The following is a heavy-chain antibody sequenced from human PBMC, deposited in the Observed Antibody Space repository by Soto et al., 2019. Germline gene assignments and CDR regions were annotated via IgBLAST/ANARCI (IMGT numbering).Heavy chain of an antibody. V-gene: IGHV4-31*03. CDR1: AGSISSGGSF. CDR3: ATQDDSGDYFDY. Sequence: SQSLSLTSTLSAGSISSGGSFCTWILQHPVKGLEWIGYIYYSESTSYSRSLKSRVTISVETSKNQFTLKLSAVTAADTAVYYYATQDDSGDYFDYWGQGALVTVSS. J-gene: IGHJ4*02. D-gene: IGHD4-17*01. CDR2: IYYSEST.